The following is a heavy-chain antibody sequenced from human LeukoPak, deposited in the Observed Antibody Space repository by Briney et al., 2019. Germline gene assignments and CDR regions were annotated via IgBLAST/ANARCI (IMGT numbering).Heavy chain of an antibody. CDR3: ARRYGSGTEWFDP. CDR2: IYYSGNT. D-gene: IGHD3-10*01. V-gene: IGHV4-31*03. J-gene: IGHJ5*02. Sequence: PSETLSLTCTVSGASISSGSYYWSWIRQHQGKGLEWIGYIYYSGNTYYNPSLESRVTISVDTSKNQFSLKLSSVTAADTAVYYCARRYGSGTEWFDPWGQGTLVTVSS. CDR1: GASISSGSYY.